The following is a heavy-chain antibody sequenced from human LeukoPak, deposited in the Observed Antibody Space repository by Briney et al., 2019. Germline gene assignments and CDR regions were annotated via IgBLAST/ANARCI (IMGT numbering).Heavy chain of an antibody. CDR2: INPNTGGT. Sequence: ASVKVSCKASGYTFTGYYMHWLRQAPGQGLERMGWINPNTGGTNYAQNFQGRVTMTRDTSISTAYMELSRLRSDDTAVYYCARGVAALPAAFDIWGQGTMVTVSS. J-gene: IGHJ3*02. V-gene: IGHV1-2*02. CDR1: GYTFTGYY. CDR3: ARGVAALPAAFDI. D-gene: IGHD6-6*01.